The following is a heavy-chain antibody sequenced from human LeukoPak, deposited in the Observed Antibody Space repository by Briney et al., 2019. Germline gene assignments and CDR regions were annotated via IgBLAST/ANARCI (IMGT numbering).Heavy chain of an antibody. CDR3: ARAGSGWPQYYYYMGV. D-gene: IGHD6-19*01. CDR2: ISTSGST. Sequence: SETLSLTCTVSGGSISSYYWSWIRQPAGKGLESIGHISTSGSTNYNPSLKSRVTMSVDTSKNQFSLKLSSVTAADTAVYYCARAGSGWPQYYYYMGVWGKGTTVTVSS. J-gene: IGHJ6*03. CDR1: GGSISSYY. V-gene: IGHV4-4*07.